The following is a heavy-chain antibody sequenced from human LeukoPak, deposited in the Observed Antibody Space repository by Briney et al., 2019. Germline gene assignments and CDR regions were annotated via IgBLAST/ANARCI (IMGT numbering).Heavy chain of an antibody. CDR3: ARGAYYYED. D-gene: IGHD3-22*01. J-gene: IGHJ4*02. CDR1: GFTFSNYW. V-gene: IGHV3-7*01. CDR2: IKQDGSEK. Sequence: GGSLRLSCVSSGFTFSNYWMSWVRQAPGKGLEWVANIKQDGSEKHYVDSVKGRFTISRDNAKNSLYLQMNSLRAEDTAVYYCARGAYYYEDWGQGTLVTVSS.